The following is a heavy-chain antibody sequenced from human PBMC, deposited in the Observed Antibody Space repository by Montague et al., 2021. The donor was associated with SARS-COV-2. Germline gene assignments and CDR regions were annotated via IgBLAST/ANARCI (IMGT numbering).Heavy chain of an antibody. J-gene: IGHJ5*02. Sequence: SETLSLTCTVSGGSITSSLYYWGWIRQPPGKGLEWIGTIHYSETTSYNPSLKSRVTISVDTSKDQFSLKVTSVTAADTAVYYCARHATSSGYWSWFDPWGQGTLVTVSS. CDR1: GGSITSSLYY. D-gene: IGHD3-22*01. CDR2: IHYSETT. CDR3: ARHATSSGYWSWFDP. V-gene: IGHV4-39*01.